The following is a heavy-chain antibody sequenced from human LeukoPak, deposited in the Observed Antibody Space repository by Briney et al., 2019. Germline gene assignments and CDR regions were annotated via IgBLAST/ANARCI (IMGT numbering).Heavy chain of an antibody. CDR1: GGSLNGYY. CDR2: IYYSGST. CDR3: ARRQYYDSSGLWYYFDY. D-gene: IGHD3-22*01. Sequence: SETLALTCTVSGGSLNGYYWSWIRQPPGKGLEGIGFIYYSGSTRYNPSLKSRVTISVDTSKNQFSLKLSSVTAADTAVYYCARRQYYDSSGLWYYFDYWGQGSLVTVSS. V-gene: IGHV4-59*08. J-gene: IGHJ4*02.